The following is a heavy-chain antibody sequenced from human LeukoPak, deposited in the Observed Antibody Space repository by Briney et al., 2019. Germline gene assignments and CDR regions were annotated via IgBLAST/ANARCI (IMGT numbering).Heavy chain of an antibody. J-gene: IGHJ3*01. CDR1: GSTFSSYS. D-gene: IGHD2-15*01. CDR2: IKSKTDGGTT. Sequence: GGSLRLSRAASGSTFSSYSMNWVRQAPGKGLEWVGRIKSKTDGGTTDYAAPVKGRFTISRDDSKNTLSLQMNSLKTEDTAVYYCTTAGLVAGAFDVWGQGTLVTVSS. CDR3: TTAGLVAGAFDV. V-gene: IGHV3-15*01.